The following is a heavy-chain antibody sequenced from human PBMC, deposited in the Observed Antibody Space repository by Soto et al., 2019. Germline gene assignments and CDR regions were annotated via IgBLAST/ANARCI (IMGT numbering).Heavy chain of an antibody. CDR3: ARFGGGDTAMTGYYYYYMDV. CDR1: GGSISSYY. J-gene: IGHJ6*03. D-gene: IGHD5-18*01. V-gene: IGHV4-59*08. Sequence: SETLSLTCTVPGGSISSYYWSWIRQPPGKGLEWIGYIYYSGSTNYNPSLKSRVTISVDTSKNQFSLKLSSVTAADTAVYYCARFGGGDTAMTGYYYYYMDVWGKGTTVTVSS. CDR2: IYYSGST.